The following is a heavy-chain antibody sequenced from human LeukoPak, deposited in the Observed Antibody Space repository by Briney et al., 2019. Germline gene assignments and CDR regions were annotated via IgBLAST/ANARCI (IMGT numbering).Heavy chain of an antibody. V-gene: IGHV4-39*01. D-gene: IGHD1-26*01. Sequence: SETLSLTCTVSGGSISSSSYYWGWIRQPPVKGLEWIGSIYYSGSTYYNPSLKSRVTISVDTSKNQFSLKLSSVTAADTAVYYCARAPYSDGYFDYWGQGTLVTVSS. J-gene: IGHJ4*02. CDR3: ARAPYSDGYFDY. CDR2: IYYSGST. CDR1: GGSISSSSYY.